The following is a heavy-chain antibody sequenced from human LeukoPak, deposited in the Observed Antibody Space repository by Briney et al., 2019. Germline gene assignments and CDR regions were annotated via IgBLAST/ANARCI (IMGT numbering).Heavy chain of an antibody. CDR2: IRSKANNYAT. Sequence: GSLRLSCVVSGFTFSGSAVHWVRQASGKGLEWVGRIRSKANNYATAYAASVKGRFTVSRDDSKNTAYLQMNSLKTEDTAVYYCTGDNFDSSVKFDYWGQGTLVTVSS. J-gene: IGHJ4*02. CDR1: GFTFSGSA. CDR3: TGDNFDSSVKFDY. D-gene: IGHD3-22*01. V-gene: IGHV3-73*01.